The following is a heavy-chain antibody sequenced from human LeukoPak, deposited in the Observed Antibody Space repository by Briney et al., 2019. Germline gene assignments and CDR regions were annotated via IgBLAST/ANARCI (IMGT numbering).Heavy chain of an antibody. Sequence: GGSLRLSCAASEFSFSSYSMNWVRQAPGKGLEWVSSISSSSSWIFYADSVKGRFTISRDNAKNTLYLQMNSLRVEDTAVYYCAKAGMTRFDYWGQGIQVTVSS. V-gene: IGHV3-21*04. CDR3: AKAGMTRFDY. J-gene: IGHJ4*02. D-gene: IGHD1-20*01. CDR2: ISSSSSWI. CDR1: EFSFSSYS.